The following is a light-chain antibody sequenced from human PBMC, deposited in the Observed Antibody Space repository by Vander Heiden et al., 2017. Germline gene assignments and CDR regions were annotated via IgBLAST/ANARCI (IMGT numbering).Light chain of an antibody. J-gene: IGKJ1*01. Sequence: AIRVTQSPSSSAASTGDRSNITCRASQGIISYLAWYQQKPGRAPKLLIYAASTLQSGVPSRFSGGGAWTDFTLTIICLQSEDFATYYCQQYYSYPRTFGQGTKVEIK. CDR2: AAS. CDR1: QGIISY. V-gene: IGKV1-8*01. CDR3: QQYYSYPRT.